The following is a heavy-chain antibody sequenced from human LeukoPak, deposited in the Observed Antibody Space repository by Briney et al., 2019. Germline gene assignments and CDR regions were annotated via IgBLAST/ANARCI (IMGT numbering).Heavy chain of an antibody. CDR2: IYPGDSQT. V-gene: IGHV5-51*01. CDR1: GYSFASRW. J-gene: IGHJ4*02. CDR3: ARQQDFDY. Sequence: GESLKISCRGSGYSFASRWVGWVRQMPGKGLEWMGFIYPGDSQTRYSPSFQGQVTISADKSTSTAYLQWSSLKASDTAMHYCARQQDFDYWGQGTLVTVSS.